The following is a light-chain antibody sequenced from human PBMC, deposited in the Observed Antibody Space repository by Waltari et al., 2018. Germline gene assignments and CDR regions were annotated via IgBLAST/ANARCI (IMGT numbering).Light chain of an antibody. Sequence: DIVLTQSPLSLPVNPGEPASISCRSSQSLLNSNGPDQLDWYLQKPGQSPQLLIYLGSFRASGVPDRFSGSGSGTDFTLKISRVEAEDVGVYYCMQSLQSPWTFGQGTKVEIK. J-gene: IGKJ1*01. CDR2: LGS. CDR3: MQSLQSPWT. CDR1: QSLLNSNGPDQ. V-gene: IGKV2-28*01.